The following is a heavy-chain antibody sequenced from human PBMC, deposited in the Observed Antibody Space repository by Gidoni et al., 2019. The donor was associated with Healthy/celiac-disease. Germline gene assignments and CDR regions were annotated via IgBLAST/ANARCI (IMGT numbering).Heavy chain of an antibody. CDR3: ARDISSSLFPYYFDY. CDR2: ISSSSSYI. Sequence: EVQLVDSVGGLVKPGGSLRLSGAASGFPFSSYSMNWVRQAPGKGLEWVSSISSSSSYIYYADAVKGRFTISRDNAKNSLYLQMNSLRAEDTAVYYCARDISSSLFPYYFDYWGQGTLVTVSS. V-gene: IGHV3-21*01. D-gene: IGHD6-6*01. CDR1: GFPFSSYS. J-gene: IGHJ4*02.